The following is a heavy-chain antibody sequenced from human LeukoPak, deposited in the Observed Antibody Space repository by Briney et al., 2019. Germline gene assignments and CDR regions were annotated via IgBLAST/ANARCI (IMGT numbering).Heavy chain of an antibody. D-gene: IGHD6-19*01. Sequence: PSETLSLTCTVSGGSISSSSYYRGWIRQPPGKGLEWIGSIYYSGSTYYNPSLKSRVTISVDTSKNQFSLKLSSVTAADTAVYYCARDKARQWLVRSWADNWGEDYYYGMDVWGQGTTVTVSS. V-gene: IGHV4-39*02. CDR2: IYYSGST. CDR3: ARDKARQWLVRSWADNWGEDYYYGMDV. J-gene: IGHJ6*02. CDR1: GGSISSSSYY.